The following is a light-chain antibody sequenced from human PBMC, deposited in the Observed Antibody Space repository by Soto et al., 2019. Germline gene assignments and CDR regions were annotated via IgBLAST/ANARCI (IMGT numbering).Light chain of an antibody. CDR1: SNDVGGYKY. CDR3: CSYGSNYSYV. J-gene: IGLJ1*01. CDR2: DVS. Sequence: QSALTQPRSVSGSPGQSVTISCTGTSNDVGGYKYVSWYQQHPGKAPKLMIYDVSKRPSGVPDRFAGSKSDNTASLTISGLQAEDEADYYCCSYGSNYSYVFGTGTKVTVL. V-gene: IGLV2-11*01.